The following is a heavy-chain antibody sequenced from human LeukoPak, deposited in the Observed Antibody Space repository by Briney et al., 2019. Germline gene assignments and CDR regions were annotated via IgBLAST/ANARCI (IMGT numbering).Heavy chain of an antibody. V-gene: IGHV3-23*01. D-gene: IGHD6-6*01. Sequence: GGSLRLSCAASGFTFSSYAMSWVRQAPGKGLEWVSAISGSGGSTYYADSVKGRFTISRDNSKNTLYLQMNSLRAEDTAVYYCAKTPPARSTGYNFDYWAREPWSPSPQ. CDR1: GFTFSSYA. J-gene: IGHJ4*02. CDR2: ISGSGGST. CDR3: AKTPPARSTGYNFDY.